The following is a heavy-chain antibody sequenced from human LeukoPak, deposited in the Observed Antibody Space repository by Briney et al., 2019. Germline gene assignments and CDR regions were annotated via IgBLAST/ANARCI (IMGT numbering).Heavy chain of an antibody. V-gene: IGHV1-69*01. CDR1: GGTFSSYA. CDR3: ARSKDTVVVVAASFDY. D-gene: IGHD2-15*01. Sequence: ASVKVSCKASGGTFSSYAISWVRQAPGQGLEWMGGIIPIFGTANYAQKFQGRVTITADESTSTAYMELSSLRSEDTAVYYCARSKDTVVVVAASFDYWGQGTLVTVSS. J-gene: IGHJ4*02. CDR2: IIPIFGTA.